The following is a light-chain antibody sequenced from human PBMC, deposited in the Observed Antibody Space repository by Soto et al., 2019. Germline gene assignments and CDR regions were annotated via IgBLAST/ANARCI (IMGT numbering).Light chain of an antibody. J-gene: IGKJ4*01. CDR2: AAS. V-gene: IGKV1-12*01. CDR3: QQADSFPLS. CDR1: QSIYKW. Sequence: DIQMTQSPSSVSASIGDRVTISCRASQSIYKWLVWYQQKPGKAPKLLIYAASSLQSGVPSRFSGSGYGTEFILTISSLQPEDFATYYCQQADSFPLSFGGGTKVEI.